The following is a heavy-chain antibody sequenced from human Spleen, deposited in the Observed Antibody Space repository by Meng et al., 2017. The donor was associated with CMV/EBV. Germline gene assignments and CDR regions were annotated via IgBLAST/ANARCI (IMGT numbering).Heavy chain of an antibody. J-gene: IGHJ6*02. Sequence: ESLKISCAASGFTFSSYSMNWVRQAPGKRLEWVSSISSSSYIYYADSLKGRFTISRDNAKNSLYLQMHSLRAEDTAVYYCAKDSSRSTWYGPDDYSGMDVWGPGTTVTVSS. D-gene: IGHD6-13*01. V-gene: IGHV3-21*01. CDR3: AKDSSRSTWYGPDDYSGMDV. CDR2: ISSSSYI. CDR1: GFTFSSYS.